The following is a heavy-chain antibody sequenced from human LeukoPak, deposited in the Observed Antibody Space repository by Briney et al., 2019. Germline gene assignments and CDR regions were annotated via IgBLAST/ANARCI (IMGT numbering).Heavy chain of an antibody. CDR3: AKGKQQWWTFDALDI. Sequence: GESLRLSCAASGFTFSTYGMHWVRQAPGKGLEWVALISYDGGKKYYADSVKGRFTITRDNSKNTSYLQINSLIPDDTAVYYCAKGKQQWWTFDALDIWGQGTTVTVSS. CDR2: ISYDGGKK. D-gene: IGHD2-8*01. CDR1: GFTFSTYG. V-gene: IGHV3-30*18. J-gene: IGHJ3*02.